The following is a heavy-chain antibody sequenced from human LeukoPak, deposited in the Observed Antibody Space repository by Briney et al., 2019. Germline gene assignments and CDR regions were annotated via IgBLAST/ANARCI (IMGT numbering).Heavy chain of an antibody. J-gene: IGHJ5*02. CDR3: AWRISSGWYWFDP. D-gene: IGHD6-19*01. CDR1: GGTFSSYA. V-gene: IGHV1-69*04. Sequence: EASVKVSCKASGGTFSSYAISWVRQAPGQGLEWMGRIIPILGVANYAQKFQGRVTITADKSTSTAYMELSSLRSEDTAVYYRAWRISSGWYWFDPWGQGTLVTVSS. CDR2: IIPILGVA.